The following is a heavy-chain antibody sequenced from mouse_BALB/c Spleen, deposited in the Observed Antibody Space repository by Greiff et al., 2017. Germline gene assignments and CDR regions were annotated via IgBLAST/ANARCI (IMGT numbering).Heavy chain of an antibody. J-gene: IGHJ2*01. CDR1: GFNIKDYY. CDR2: IDPENGDT. V-gene: IGHV14-4*02. Sequence: VHVKQSGAELVRSGASVKLSCTASGFNIKDYYMHWVKQRPEQGLEWIGWIDPENGDTEYDPKFQGKATMTADTSSNTAYLQLSSLTSEDTAVYYSNHYGSSSDYFDYWGQGTTLTVSS. CDR3: NHYGSSSDYFDY. D-gene: IGHD1-1*01.